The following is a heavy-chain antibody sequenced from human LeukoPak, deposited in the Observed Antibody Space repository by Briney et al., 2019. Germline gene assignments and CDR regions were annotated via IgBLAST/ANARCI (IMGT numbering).Heavy chain of an antibody. J-gene: IGHJ4*02. CDR1: GDSISSSSYY. D-gene: IGHD3-22*01. V-gene: IGHV4-61*05. CDR2: IYYSGST. Sequence: SETLSLTCTVSGDSISSSSYYWGWIRQPPGKGLEWIGYIYYSGSTNYKPSLKSRVTISVDTSKNQFSLKLSSVTAADTAVYYCARHPRAYYYDSSGYYFDYWGQGTLVTVSS. CDR3: ARHPRAYYYDSSGYYFDY.